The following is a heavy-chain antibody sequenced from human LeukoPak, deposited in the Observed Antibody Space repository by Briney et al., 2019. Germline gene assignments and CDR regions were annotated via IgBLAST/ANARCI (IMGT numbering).Heavy chain of an antibody. D-gene: IGHD2-21*02. CDR1: GGSISSGGYY. Sequence: SGTLSPTCTVSGGSISSGGYYWSWIRQHPGKGLEWIGYIYYSGSTYYNPSLKSRVTISVDTSKNQFSLKLSSVTAADTAVYYCARVRNCGGDCKAFDIWGQGTMVTVSS. CDR2: IYYSGST. J-gene: IGHJ3*02. CDR3: ARVRNCGGDCKAFDI. V-gene: IGHV4-31*03.